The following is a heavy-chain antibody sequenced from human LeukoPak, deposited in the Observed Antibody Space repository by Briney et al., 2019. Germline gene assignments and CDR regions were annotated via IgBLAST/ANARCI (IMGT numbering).Heavy chain of an antibody. V-gene: IGHV4-59*01. J-gene: IGHJ6*02. CDR3: ARQHDYGDYYGMDV. D-gene: IGHD4-17*01. Sequence: PSETLSLTCTVSGGSISGYYWSWIRQSPGKGLEWIGYIYYSGSTNYNPSLESRVTVSVDTSIKQFSLKLSSVTAADTAVYFCARQHDYGDYYGMDVWGQGTTVTVSS. CDR2: IYYSGST. CDR1: GGSISGYY.